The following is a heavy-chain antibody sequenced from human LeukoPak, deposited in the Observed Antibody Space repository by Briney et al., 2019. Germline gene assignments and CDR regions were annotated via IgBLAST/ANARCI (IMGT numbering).Heavy chain of an antibody. J-gene: IGHJ4*02. V-gene: IGHV4-34*01. CDR1: GGSFSGYY. Sequence: PSXTLSLTCAVYGGSFSGYYWSWIRQPPGKGLEWIGEINHSGSTNYNPSLKSRVTISVDTSKNQFSLKLSSVTAADTAVYYCARAGRIVGATCLDYWGQGTLVTVSS. CDR3: ARAGRIVGATCLDY. CDR2: INHSGST. D-gene: IGHD1-26*01.